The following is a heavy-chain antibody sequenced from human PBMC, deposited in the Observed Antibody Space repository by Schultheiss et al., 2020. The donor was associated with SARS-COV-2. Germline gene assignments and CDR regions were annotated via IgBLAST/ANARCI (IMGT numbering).Heavy chain of an antibody. D-gene: IGHD1-7*01. CDR1: GYSFTSYW. CDR3: ARRSEDWNYVSDY. J-gene: IGHJ4*02. V-gene: IGHV5-51*01. Sequence: GGSLRLSCKGSGYSFTSYWIGWVRQMPGKGLEWMGIIYPRDSDTRYSPSFQGQVTISADKSISTAYLQWSSLKASDTAMYYCARRSEDWNYVSDYWGQGTLVTVSS. CDR2: IYPRDSDT.